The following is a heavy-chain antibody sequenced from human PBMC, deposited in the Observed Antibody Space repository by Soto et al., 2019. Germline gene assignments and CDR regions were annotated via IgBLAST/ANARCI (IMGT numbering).Heavy chain of an antibody. D-gene: IGHD2-15*01. CDR3: AKDRRGAYCSGGICYSPDY. Sequence: EVQLWESGGGLVQPGGSLRLSCAVSGFTFSSHVMSWVRQAPGKGLEWVSAISGTGGTYYADSVKGRFTISRDNSKNALYLQMNNLRDEDTAVYYCAKDRRGAYCSGGICYSPDYWGQETLVIVSS. J-gene: IGHJ4*02. V-gene: IGHV3-23*01. CDR2: ISGTGGT. CDR1: GFTFSSHV.